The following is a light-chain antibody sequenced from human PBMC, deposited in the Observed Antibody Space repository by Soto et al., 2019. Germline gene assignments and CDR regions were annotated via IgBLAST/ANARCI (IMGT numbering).Light chain of an antibody. Sequence: QAVVTQEPSLTVSPGGTVTLTCGSNTGTVTSAHYPYWFQQTPGQAPRLLIYDTNNRHSWTPARFSGSLLGGKAALTLSGAQPEDEADYYCSLASAGTPWVFGGGTKLTVL. J-gene: IGLJ3*02. CDR2: DTN. CDR3: SLASAGTPWV. V-gene: IGLV7-46*01. CDR1: TGTVTSAHY.